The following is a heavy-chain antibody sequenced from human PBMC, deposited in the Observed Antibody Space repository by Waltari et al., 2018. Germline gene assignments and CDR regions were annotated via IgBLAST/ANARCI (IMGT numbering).Heavy chain of an antibody. CDR3: ARLEEQLVQGFDY. Sequence: QLQLQESGPGLVKPSETLSLTCTVSGGSISSSSYYWGWIRQPPGKGLEWIGSIYYSGTTYYNPSLTSRVTISVDTSKNQFALKLSSVTAADTAVYYCARLEEQLVQGFDYWGQGTLVTVSS. CDR2: IYYSGTT. CDR1: GGSISSSSYY. J-gene: IGHJ4*02. V-gene: IGHV4-39*01. D-gene: IGHD6-6*01.